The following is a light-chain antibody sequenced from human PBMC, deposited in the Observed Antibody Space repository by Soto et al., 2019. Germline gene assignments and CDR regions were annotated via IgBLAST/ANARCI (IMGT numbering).Light chain of an antibody. CDR3: QQYNSPLT. CDR1: QSISSW. CDR2: KAS. J-gene: IGKJ3*01. V-gene: IGKV1-5*03. Sequence: DIQMTQSPSTLSASVGDRVTITCRASQSISSWLAWYQQKPGKAPKLLIYKASSLESGVPSRFSGSGSGTEFTLTISSLQPDDFETYYCQQYNSPLTSGPGTKVDIK.